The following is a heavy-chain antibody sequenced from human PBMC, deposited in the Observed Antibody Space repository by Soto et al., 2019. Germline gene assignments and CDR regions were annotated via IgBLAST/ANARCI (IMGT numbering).Heavy chain of an antibody. CDR2: ISGSGDII. J-gene: IGHJ4*02. CDR1: GFTFTSYS. Sequence: EVQLVESGGGLVQSGGSLRLSCAASGFTFTSYSMNWVRQAPGKGLEWLSYISGSGDIIYYADSVRGRFTISRDNAENSLSLQMNSLRDEDTAVYYCARLGTPMWKDYFDYWGQGILVTVSS. CDR3: ARLGTPMWKDYFDY. D-gene: IGHD1-1*01. V-gene: IGHV3-48*02.